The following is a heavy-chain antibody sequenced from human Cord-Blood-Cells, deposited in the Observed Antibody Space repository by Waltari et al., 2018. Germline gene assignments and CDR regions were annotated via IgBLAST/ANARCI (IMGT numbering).Heavy chain of an antibody. V-gene: IGHV2-5*02. CDR1: GFSLSTSGVG. J-gene: IGHJ4*02. Sequence: QITLKESGPTLVKPTQTLTLTCTFSGFSLSTSGVGVGWIRQPPGKALEWLALIYWDDDKRYSPSLKSRLTITKDTSKTQVVLTMTNMDPVDTATYYCAHGGIAAAEPVFDYWGQGTLVTVSS. CDR3: AHGGIAAAEPVFDY. D-gene: IGHD6-13*01. CDR2: IYWDDDK.